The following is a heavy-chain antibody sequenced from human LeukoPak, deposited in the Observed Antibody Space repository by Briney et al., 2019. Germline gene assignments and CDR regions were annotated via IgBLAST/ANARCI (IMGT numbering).Heavy chain of an antibody. J-gene: IGHJ5*02. CDR1: GGSFSGYY. CDR3: VRITIFGVGWFDP. D-gene: IGHD3-3*01. CDR2: INHSGST. Sequence: PSETLSLTCAVYGGSFSGYYWSWIRQPPGKGLEWIGEINHSGSTNYNPSLKSRVTISVDTSKNQFSLKLSSVTAADTAVYYCVRITIFGVGWFDPWGQGTLVTVSP. V-gene: IGHV4-34*01.